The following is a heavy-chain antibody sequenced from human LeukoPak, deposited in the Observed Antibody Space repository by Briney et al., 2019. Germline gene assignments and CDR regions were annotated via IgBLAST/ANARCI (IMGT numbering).Heavy chain of an antibody. CDR1: GFSARSYY. V-gene: IGHV3-66*03. CDR2: IRGSGET. Sequence: GGSLRLSCAVSGFSARSYYMSWVRQAPGKGLEWVSLIRGSGETFYADSVKGRFSISRDDSKNTVYLQMNSLRIEDTALYFCARDRAATQGWVEFDPWGRGTLVTVSS. J-gene: IGHJ5*02. CDR3: ARDRAATQGWVEFDP. D-gene: IGHD6-19*01.